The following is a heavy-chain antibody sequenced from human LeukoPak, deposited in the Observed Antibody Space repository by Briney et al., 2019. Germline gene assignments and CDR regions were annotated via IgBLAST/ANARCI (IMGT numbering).Heavy chain of an antibody. CDR1: GGSISSSNW. D-gene: IGHD6-13*01. CDR3: ARQGSWYPDY. J-gene: IGHJ4*02. Sequence: PSGTLSLTCAVSGGSISSSNWWSWVRQPPGKGLEWIGEIYHSGSTNYNPSLKSRVNISVDKSKNQFSLKLSSVTAADTAMYYCARQGSWYPDYWGQGTLVTVSS. CDR2: IYHSGST. V-gene: IGHV4-4*02.